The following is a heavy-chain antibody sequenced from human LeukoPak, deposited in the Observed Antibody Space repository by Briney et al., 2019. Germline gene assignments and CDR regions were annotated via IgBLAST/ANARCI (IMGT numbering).Heavy chain of an antibody. CDR2: ISSSSSYI. CDR1: GFTFSSYS. Sequence: GGSLRLSCAASGFTFSSYSMNWVRQAPGKGLEWVSSISSSSSYIYYADSVKGRFTISRDNAKNSLYLQMNSLRAEDTAVYYCARDEGYGFDAFDIWGQGTMVTVSS. D-gene: IGHD5-18*01. J-gene: IGHJ3*02. V-gene: IGHV3-21*01. CDR3: ARDEGYGFDAFDI.